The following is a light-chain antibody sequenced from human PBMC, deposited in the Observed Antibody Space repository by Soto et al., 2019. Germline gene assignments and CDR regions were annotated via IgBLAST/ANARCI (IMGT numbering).Light chain of an antibody. CDR1: QSVLYSSNNNNY. J-gene: IGKJ1*01. CDR2: WAS. V-gene: IGKV4-1*01. CDR3: QQYYSNPGT. Sequence: DILLTQSPDSLAVPLGERATINCKSSQSVLYSSNNNNYLAWYQQKPGQPPKLLIYWASTRESGVPDRFRGSGSGTDFTLTISSLQAEDVAVYYCQQYYSNPGTFGQGTKVDIK.